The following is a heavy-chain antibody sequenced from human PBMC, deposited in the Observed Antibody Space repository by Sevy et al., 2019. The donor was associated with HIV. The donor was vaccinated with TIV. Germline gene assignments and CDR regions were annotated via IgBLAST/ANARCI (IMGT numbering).Heavy chain of an antibody. J-gene: IGHJ6*03. CDR1: GFSFDSYG. D-gene: IGHD3-22*01. V-gene: IGHV3-23*01. Sequence: GGSLRLSCAVSGFSFDSYGMTWVRQAPGKGLEWVSGISGSGSRTYYADSVKGRFIISRDNSKNTLDLQMNSLRSEDTAINYCAKGGGVHYDPDEIGYYFYYYNMDVWGKGTTVTVSS. CDR2: ISGSGSRT. CDR3: AKGGGVHYDPDEIGYYFYYYNMDV.